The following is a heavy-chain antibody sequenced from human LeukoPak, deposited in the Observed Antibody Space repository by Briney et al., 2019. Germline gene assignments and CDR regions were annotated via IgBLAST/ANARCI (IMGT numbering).Heavy chain of an antibody. V-gene: IGHV3-66*02. D-gene: IGHD6-19*01. Sequence: PGGSLRLSCAASGFTVSSNYMNWVRQAPGKGLEWVSVIYSGGSTYYADSVKSRFTISIDNSKNTLYLQMRSLRAEATAVYYCARDGRSSGWYGYCGQGTLVTVSA. J-gene: IGHJ4*02. CDR2: IYSGGST. CDR3: ARDGRSSGWYGY. CDR1: GFTVSSNY.